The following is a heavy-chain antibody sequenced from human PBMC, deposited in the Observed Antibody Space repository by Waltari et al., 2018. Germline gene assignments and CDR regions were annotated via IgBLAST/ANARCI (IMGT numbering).Heavy chain of an antibody. D-gene: IGHD2-21*01. CDR1: GGSINTHY. Sequence: QVQLQESGPGLVQPSETLSLICTVSGGSINTHYWSWIRQPPGKGLEWIGYMYFSGGAKYNPSLKSRVTMSVDTSKNQVSLKLTSVTAADTAVYYCAREGVGGFDIWGQGTTITVSS. CDR3: AREGVGGFDI. CDR2: MYFSGGA. J-gene: IGHJ3*02. V-gene: IGHV4-59*11.